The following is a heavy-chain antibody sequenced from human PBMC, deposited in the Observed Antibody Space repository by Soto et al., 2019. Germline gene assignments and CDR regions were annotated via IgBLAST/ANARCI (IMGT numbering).Heavy chain of an antibody. CDR3: AREMYSVGGAPLDI. D-gene: IGHD1-26*01. J-gene: IGHJ3*02. Sequence: EVQLVESGGTLVQPGGSLRLSCVASGFTFSSYEMNWVRQAPGKGLEWVSYISGSGTTIYDADSVKGRFTISRDNARNSLYLQMNNLRAEDTAVYYCAREMYSVGGAPLDIWGQGTMVTVSS. V-gene: IGHV3-48*03. CDR1: GFTFSSYE. CDR2: ISGSGTTI.